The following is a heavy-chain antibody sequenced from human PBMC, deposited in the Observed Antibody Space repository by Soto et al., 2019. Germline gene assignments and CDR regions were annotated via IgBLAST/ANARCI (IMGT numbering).Heavy chain of an antibody. Sequence: GGSLRLSCAASGFTFSSYSMNWVRQAPGKGLEWVSSISSRSSYIYYADSVKGRFTISRDNAKNSLYLQMNSLRAEDTAAYYCARDLSTSSKGYFDYWGQEALVTVSS. CDR1: GFTFSSYS. J-gene: IGHJ4*02. CDR3: ARDLSTSSKGYFDY. V-gene: IGHV3-21*01. D-gene: IGHD6-6*01. CDR2: ISSRSSYI.